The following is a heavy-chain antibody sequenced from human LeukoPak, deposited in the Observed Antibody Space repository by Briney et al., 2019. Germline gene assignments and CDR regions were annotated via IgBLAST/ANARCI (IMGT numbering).Heavy chain of an antibody. CDR2: IKQDGSEK. CDR1: GFTFSSSW. J-gene: IGHJ4*02. CDR3: ARVSGGDYYEIDY. D-gene: IGHD3-22*01. Sequence: GGSLRLSCAASGFTFSSSWMSWVRQAPGKGLEWVANIKQDGSEKYYLGSVKGRFTISRDNAKSSLYLQMDSLRAEDTAVYYCARVSGGDYYEIDYWGQGTLVTVSS. V-gene: IGHV3-7*03.